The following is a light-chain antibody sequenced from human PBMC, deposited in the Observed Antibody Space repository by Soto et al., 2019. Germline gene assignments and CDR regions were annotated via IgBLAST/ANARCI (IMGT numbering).Light chain of an antibody. CDR1: ATDVDDFYL. V-gene: IGLV2-14*01. Sequence: QSLGTQPAWVSVSPGQSITISCTAAATDVDDFYLVSLYQHHPGKAPKLIIYEVSHRPSGVSHRFSASTSANTASLTISGLQADDEADYYCGSYTNTTYVFGTGTKVTVL. CDR3: GSYTNTTYV. J-gene: IGLJ1*01. CDR2: EVS.